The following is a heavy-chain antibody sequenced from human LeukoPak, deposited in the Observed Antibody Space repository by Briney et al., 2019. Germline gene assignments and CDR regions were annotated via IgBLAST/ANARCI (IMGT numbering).Heavy chain of an antibody. V-gene: IGHV3-23*01. J-gene: IGHJ4*02. CDR1: GFTFSSYW. D-gene: IGHD2-2*01. CDR3: AKSLQRVVVVPAAMGH. Sequence: GGSLRLSCAASGFTFSSYWMSWVRQAPGKGLEWVSAISGSGGSTYYADSVKGRFTISRDNSKNTLYLQMNSLRAEDTAVYYCAKSLQRVVVVPAAMGHWGQGTLVTVSS. CDR2: ISGSGGST.